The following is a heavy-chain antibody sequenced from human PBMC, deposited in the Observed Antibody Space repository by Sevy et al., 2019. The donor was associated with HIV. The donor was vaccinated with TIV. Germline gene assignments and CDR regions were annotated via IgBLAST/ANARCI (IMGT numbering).Heavy chain of an antibody. CDR1: GFTFSSYA. D-gene: IGHD3-22*01. CDR2: ISGSGGST. Sequence: GGSLRLSCAASGFTFSSYAMSWVRQAPGKGLEWVSAISGSGGSTYYADSVKGRFTISRDNSKNTLYLQMNSLRAEDTAGYYCTKDFETDYYDSRGPFDYWGQGTLVTVSS. CDR3: TKDFETDYYDSRGPFDY. V-gene: IGHV3-23*01. J-gene: IGHJ4*02.